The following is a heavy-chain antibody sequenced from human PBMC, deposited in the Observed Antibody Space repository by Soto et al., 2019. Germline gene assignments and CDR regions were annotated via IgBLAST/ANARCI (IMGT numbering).Heavy chain of an antibody. CDR2: IYSGGST. CDR1: GFTVSSNY. Sequence: GGSLRLSCAASGFTVSSNYMSWVRQAPGKGLEWVSVIYSGGSTYYADSVKGRFTISRDNSKNTLYLQMNSLRAEDTAVYCCARGPVAGLFDFWGQGTLVTVSS. J-gene: IGHJ4*02. D-gene: IGHD6-19*01. V-gene: IGHV3-66*01. CDR3: ARGPVAGLFDF.